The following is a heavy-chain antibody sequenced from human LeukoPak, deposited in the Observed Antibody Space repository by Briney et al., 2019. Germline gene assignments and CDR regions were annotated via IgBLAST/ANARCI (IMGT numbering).Heavy chain of an antibody. CDR2: ISGSGGST. Sequence: GGSLRLSCAASGFTFSSYAMSWVRQAPGKGLEWVSAISGSGGSTYYADSVKGRFTISRDNSKNTLYLQMNSLRAEDTAVYYCAKDEGITMVRGLFDYWGQGTLVTVSS. D-gene: IGHD3-10*01. J-gene: IGHJ4*02. CDR1: GFTFSSYA. V-gene: IGHV3-23*01. CDR3: AKDEGITMVRGLFDY.